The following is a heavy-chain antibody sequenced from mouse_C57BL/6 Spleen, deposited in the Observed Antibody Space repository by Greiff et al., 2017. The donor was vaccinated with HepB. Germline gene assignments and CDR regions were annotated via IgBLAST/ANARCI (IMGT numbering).Heavy chain of an antibody. CDR3: ARLGSSTVVAPFAY. D-gene: IGHD1-1*01. J-gene: IGHJ3*01. CDR2: IYPGSGST. CDR1: GYTFTSYW. Sequence: QVQLQQSGAELVKPGASVKMSCKASGYTFTSYWITWVKQRPGQGLEWIGDIYPGSGSTNYNEKFKSKATLTVDTSSSTAYMQLSSLTSEDSAVYYCARLGSSTVVAPFAYWGQGTLVTVSA. V-gene: IGHV1-55*01.